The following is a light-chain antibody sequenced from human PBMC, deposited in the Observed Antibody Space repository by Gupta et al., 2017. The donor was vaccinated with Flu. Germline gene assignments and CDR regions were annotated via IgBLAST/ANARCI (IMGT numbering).Light chain of an antibody. V-gene: IGKV1-33*01. CDR2: DAS. Sequence: DIQMTQSPSSLSASVGDRVTITCQASQDISNYLNWYQQKPGKAPKLLIYDASNLETGVPSRFSGSGSGTDFTFTISSLQPEDIATYYCQQDANLGFTFGHGTKVDIK. CDR3: QQDANLGFT. CDR1: QDISNY. J-gene: IGKJ3*01.